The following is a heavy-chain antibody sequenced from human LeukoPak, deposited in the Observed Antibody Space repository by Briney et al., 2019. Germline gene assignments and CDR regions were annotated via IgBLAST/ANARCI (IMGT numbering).Heavy chain of an antibody. V-gene: IGHV4-4*07. J-gene: IGHJ3*02. CDR1: GGSLSSYY. CDR2: IYTSGST. CDR3: ARDESYYDSSGYYSTDAFDI. Sequence: PSQTLSLTCTVSGGSLSSYYWSWIRQPAGKGLQCIGRIYTSGSTNYNPSLTSRVTMSVDTSKHQFSLKLSSVTAADTAVYYCARDESYYDSSGYYSTDAFDIWGQGTMVTVSS. D-gene: IGHD3-22*01.